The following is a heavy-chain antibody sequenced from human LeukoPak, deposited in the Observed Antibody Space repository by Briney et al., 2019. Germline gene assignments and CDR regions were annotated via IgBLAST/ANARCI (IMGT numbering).Heavy chain of an antibody. CDR2: ISYDGTNK. CDR3: VRSPTYYNMDV. CDR1: GFTFSNYV. V-gene: IGHV3-30*03. J-gene: IGHJ6*03. Sequence: PGESLTLSCAASGFTFSNYVIHWFRQAPGKGLEWLAVISYDGTNKYYADFVKGRFTISRDHSQSTVDLQMNTLGGADTAVYYCVRSPTYYNMDVWGKGTTVTVSS.